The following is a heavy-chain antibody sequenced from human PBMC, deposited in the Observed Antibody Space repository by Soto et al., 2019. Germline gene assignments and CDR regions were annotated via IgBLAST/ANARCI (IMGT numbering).Heavy chain of an antibody. D-gene: IGHD1-26*01. CDR3: ARDVGATGD. Sequence: ASVKVSCKSSGYPFTHYGITWVRQAPGQGLEWMGWISPFNGNTNYGQTLQGRVTLTTDTSTSTVYMELRSLRSEDTAVYYCARDVGATGDWGQGTLVTVSS. V-gene: IGHV1-18*01. CDR2: ISPFNGNT. CDR1: GYPFTHYG. J-gene: IGHJ4*02.